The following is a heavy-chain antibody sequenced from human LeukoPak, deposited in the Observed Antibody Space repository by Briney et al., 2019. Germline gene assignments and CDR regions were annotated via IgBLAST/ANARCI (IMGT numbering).Heavy chain of an antibody. CDR2: IYGDDDK. CDR3: AYRKSSSWFF. V-gene: IGHV2-5*02. J-gene: IGHJ4*02. D-gene: IGHD6-13*01. Sequence: SGPTLVNPTQTLTLTCTFSGFSLSTHEVAVGWIRQPPGKALEWLALIYGDDDKRYSPDLKSSLTITKDTSKNQVVLTMANMDPVDTGTYYCAYRKSSSWFFWGQGTLVTVSP. CDR1: GFSLSTHEVA.